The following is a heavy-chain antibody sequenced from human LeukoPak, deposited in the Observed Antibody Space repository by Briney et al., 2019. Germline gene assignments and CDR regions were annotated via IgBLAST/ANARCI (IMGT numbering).Heavy chain of an antibody. V-gene: IGHV3-30*02. D-gene: IGHD3-10*01. CDR3: AKDGILWFGELSPYYFGY. J-gene: IGHJ4*02. CDR2: IRYDGSNK. Sequence: HPGGSLRLSCAASGFTFSSYGMHWVRQAPGKGLEWVAFIRYDGSNKYYADSVKGRFTISRDNSKNTLYLQMNSLRAEDTAVYYCAKDGILWFGELSPYYFGYWGQGTLVTVSS. CDR1: GFTFSSYG.